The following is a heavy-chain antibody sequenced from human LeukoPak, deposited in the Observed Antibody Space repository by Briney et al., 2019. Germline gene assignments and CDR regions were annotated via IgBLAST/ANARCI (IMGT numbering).Heavy chain of an antibody. D-gene: IGHD6-19*01. CDR2: IYSGGST. CDR1: GFTVSSNY. CDR3: ARAVVGKEDLDY. J-gene: IGHJ4*02. Sequence: GGSLRLSCAASGFTVSSNYMSWVRQAPGKGLEWVSVIYSGGSTYYADSVKGRFTISRDNPKNTLYLQMDTLGAEDTAVYFCARAVVGKEDLDYWGQGTLVTVSS. V-gene: IGHV3-53*05.